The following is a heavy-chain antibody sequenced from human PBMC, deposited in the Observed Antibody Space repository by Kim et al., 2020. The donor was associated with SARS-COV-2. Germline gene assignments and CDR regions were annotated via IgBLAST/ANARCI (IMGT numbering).Heavy chain of an antibody. V-gene: IGHV5-51*01. Sequence: GESLKISCKGSGYSFTSYWIGWVRQMPGKGLEWMGIIYPGDSATRYSPSFQGQVTISADKSISTAYLQWSSLKASDTAMYYCARQGIYDILTGYYFGLFAPWGQGTLVTVSS. J-gene: IGHJ5*02. CDR2: IYPGDSAT. CDR3: ARQGIYDILTGYYFGLFAP. D-gene: IGHD3-9*01. CDR1: GYSFTSYW.